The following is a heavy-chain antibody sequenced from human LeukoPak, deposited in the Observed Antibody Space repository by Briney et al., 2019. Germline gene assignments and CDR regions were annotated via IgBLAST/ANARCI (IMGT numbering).Heavy chain of an antibody. CDR2: INPNSGGT. D-gene: IGHD2-15*01. J-gene: IGHJ6*03. CDR1: GYTFTGYY. Sequence: ASVKVSCKASGYTFTGYYMHWVRQAPGQGLEWMGRINPNSGGTNYAQKFQGRVTMTRDTSISTAYMELSRLRSDDTAVYYCARDFRVAAHAIILYYYYFMDVWGKGTTVTVSS. CDR3: ARDFRVAAHAIILYYYYFMDV. V-gene: IGHV1-2*06.